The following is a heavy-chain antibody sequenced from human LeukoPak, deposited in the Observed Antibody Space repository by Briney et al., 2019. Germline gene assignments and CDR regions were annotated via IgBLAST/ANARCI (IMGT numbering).Heavy chain of an antibody. Sequence: PSETLSLTCTVSGGSISTYYWSWIRQPPGKGLEWIGYIYNSVSTSYNPSLKSRLSISVDTSKNQFSLTLSSVTAADAAVYYCARAGDYYVSGSYLGHWGQGTLVTVSS. CDR1: GGSISTYY. J-gene: IGHJ4*02. CDR3: ARAGDYYVSGSYLGH. CDR2: IYNSVST. V-gene: IGHV4-59*01. D-gene: IGHD3-10*01.